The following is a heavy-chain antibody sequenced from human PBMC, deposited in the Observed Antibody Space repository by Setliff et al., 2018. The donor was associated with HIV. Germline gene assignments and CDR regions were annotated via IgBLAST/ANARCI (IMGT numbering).Heavy chain of an antibody. V-gene: IGHV3-15*01. J-gene: IGHJ6*02. CDR1: GFSFSHAW. CDR2: IKSKTDGGTT. D-gene: IGHD5-18*01. CDR3: TRDRAPRQLWGYYYGMDV. Sequence: GGSLRLSCAASGFSFSHAWMSWVRQAPGKGLEWVGRIKSKTDGGTTDYAAPVKGRFTISRDDSKSIAYLQMSSLKTEDTAVYYCTRDRAPRQLWGYYYGMDVWGQGTTVTVSS.